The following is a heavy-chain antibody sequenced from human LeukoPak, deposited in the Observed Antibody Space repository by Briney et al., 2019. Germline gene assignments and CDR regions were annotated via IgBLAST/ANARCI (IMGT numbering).Heavy chain of an antibody. Sequence: GGSLRLSCAASGFTVSSNYMSWVRQAPGKGLEWVSIIYSDGSTYYADSVKGRFTISRDNSKNTLYLQMNSLRAEDTAVYYCAKDRWSFSYFDYWGQGTLVTVSS. CDR2: IYSDGST. CDR3: AKDRWSFSYFDY. CDR1: GFTVSSNY. D-gene: IGHD1-26*01. J-gene: IGHJ4*02. V-gene: IGHV3-66*01.